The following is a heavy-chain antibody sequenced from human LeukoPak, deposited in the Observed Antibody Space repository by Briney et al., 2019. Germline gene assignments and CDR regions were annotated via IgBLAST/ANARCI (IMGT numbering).Heavy chain of an antibody. CDR3: ARQGLYCSGGSCYERYGMDV. J-gene: IGHJ6*02. CDR1: GYSFTSYW. D-gene: IGHD2-15*01. CDR2: IYPGDSDT. Sequence: GESLKISCKGSGYSFTSYWIGWVRQMPGKGLEWMGIIYPGDSDTRYSPSFQGQVTISADKSISSAYLQWSSLKASDTAMYYCARQGLYCSGGSCYERYGMDVWGQGTTVTVSS. V-gene: IGHV5-51*01.